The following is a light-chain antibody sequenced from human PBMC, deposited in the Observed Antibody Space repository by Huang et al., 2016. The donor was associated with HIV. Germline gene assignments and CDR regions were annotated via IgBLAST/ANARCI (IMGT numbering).Light chain of an antibody. V-gene: IGKV1-39*01. CDR3: QQSYSPPYT. Sequence: DIQMTQSPASLYASIGDRVSLTCRASQSISTYLNWYQQTPGEAPKLLIQSASRLQSGVSSRFSASGSETDFTLTINNLQPEDFATYFCQQSYSPPYTFGQGTKLEIK. J-gene: IGKJ2*01. CDR2: SAS. CDR1: QSISTY.